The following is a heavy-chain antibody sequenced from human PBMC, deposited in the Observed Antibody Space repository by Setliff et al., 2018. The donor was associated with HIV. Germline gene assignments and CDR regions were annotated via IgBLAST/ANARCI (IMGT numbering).Heavy chain of an antibody. D-gene: IGHD3-10*01. J-gene: IGHJ6*03. CDR1: GFTFSSYA. CDR3: TRGGFGDFYYYYMDV. CDR2: IRRKAYGGTA. V-gene: IGHV3-49*04. Sequence: TGGSLRLSCAASGFTFSSYAMSWVRQAPGKGLEWVGFIRRKAYGGTAEYAASVKGRFTISRDDSKSIAYLQMNSLKTEDTAVYYCTRGGFGDFYYYYMDVWGKGTTVTVSS.